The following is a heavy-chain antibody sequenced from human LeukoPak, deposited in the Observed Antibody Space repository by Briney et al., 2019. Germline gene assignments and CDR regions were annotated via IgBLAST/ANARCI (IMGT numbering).Heavy chain of an antibody. D-gene: IGHD3-22*01. CDR1: GYTFISYG. J-gene: IGHJ4*02. Sequence: ASVKVSCKASGYTFISYGISWVRQAPGQGLEWMEWISAYNGHTNYAQNLQGRVTMTTDTPTRTAYMELRSLTSDDTAVYYCARLYYYDSSGCLDYWGQGTLVTVSS. V-gene: IGHV1-18*01. CDR2: ISAYNGHT. CDR3: ARLYYYDSSGCLDY.